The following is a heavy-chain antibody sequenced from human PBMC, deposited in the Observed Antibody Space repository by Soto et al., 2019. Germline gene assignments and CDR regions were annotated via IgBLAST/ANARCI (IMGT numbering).Heavy chain of an antibody. CDR2: IVPIFETL. Sequence: QVQLVQSGAEVKKPGSSVKVSCKASGATFSGYAINWVRQAPGQGLEWLGRIVPIFETLNYAERFQGRVGITADESTTTVYMELTNLTHEDTAVYYCVVMGNVAVSNPRSFDYWGQGTQVTVSS. D-gene: IGHD6-19*01. J-gene: IGHJ4*02. CDR1: GATFSGYA. CDR3: VVMGNVAVSNPRSFDY. V-gene: IGHV1-69*18.